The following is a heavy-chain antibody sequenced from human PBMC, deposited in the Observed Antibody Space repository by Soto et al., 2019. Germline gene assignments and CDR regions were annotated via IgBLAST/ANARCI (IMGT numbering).Heavy chain of an antibody. CDR3: VRTPEYSLGFYYYGMDV. D-gene: IGHD6-6*01. V-gene: IGHV5-51*01. CDR1: GNSFSSYW. Sequence: XDSLKLSCQGSGNSFSSYWIGLVRQMPGKGLEWMGIIYPGDSDTRYSPSFQGQVTISADRSITTAYLQWSSLKASDTAMYYCVRTPEYSLGFYYYGMDVWGQGTTVTVSS. J-gene: IGHJ6*02. CDR2: IYPGDSDT.